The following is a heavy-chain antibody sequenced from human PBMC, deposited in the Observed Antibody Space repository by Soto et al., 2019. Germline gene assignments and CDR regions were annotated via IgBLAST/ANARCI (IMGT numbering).Heavy chain of an antibody. CDR2: ISYDGSNK. Sequence: QVQLVESGGGVVQPGRSLRLSCAASGFTFSSYAMHWVRQAPGKGLEWVAVISYDGSNKYYADSVKGRFTISRDNSKNTLYLQMNSLRAEDTAVYYCARDHSSSWYPRAPGYWGQGTLVTVSS. D-gene: IGHD6-13*01. V-gene: IGHV3-30-3*01. CDR1: GFTFSSYA. J-gene: IGHJ4*02. CDR3: ARDHSSSWYPRAPGY.